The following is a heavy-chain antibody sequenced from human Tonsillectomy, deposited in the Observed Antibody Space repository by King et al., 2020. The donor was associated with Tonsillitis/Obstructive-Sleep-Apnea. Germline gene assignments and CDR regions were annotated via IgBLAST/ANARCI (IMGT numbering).Heavy chain of an antibody. CDR1: GESFSDYY. D-gene: IGHD6-19*01. J-gene: IGHJ4*02. CDR3: ARGGWRSSGY. V-gene: IGHV4-34*01. Sequence: VQLQQWGAGLLKPSETLSLTCAVYGESFSDYYWTWIRQPPGKGLEWIGEINQRGSTKCNVSLKSRVTISVDTSKNQFSLELSSVTAADTAVYYCARGGWRSSGYWGQGTLVTVSS. CDR2: INQRGST.